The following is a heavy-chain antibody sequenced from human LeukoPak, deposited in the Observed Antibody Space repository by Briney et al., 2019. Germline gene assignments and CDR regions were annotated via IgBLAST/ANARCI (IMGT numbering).Heavy chain of an antibody. Sequence: GGSLRLSCAVSGFTFSNYWTTWVRQAPGKGLEWVAHIKEDGSEKYYVDSVKGRFTISRDNAKNSLYPQMNSLRAEDTAIYYCARSQNWWLDYWGQGTLVTVSS. CDR3: ARSQNWWLDY. CDR2: IKEDGSEK. J-gene: IGHJ4*02. D-gene: IGHD2-15*01. V-gene: IGHV3-7*01. CDR1: GFTFSNYW.